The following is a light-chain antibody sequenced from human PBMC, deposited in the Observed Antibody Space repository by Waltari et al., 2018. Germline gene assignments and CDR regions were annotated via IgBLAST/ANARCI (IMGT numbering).Light chain of an antibody. CDR3: SSFTDTHTLL. CDR2: DVT. CDR1: SNDVGASNF. J-gene: IGLJ2*01. Sequence: QSALTQPASVSGSPGQSITISCTGTSNDVGASNFVSWYQQHPGRAPQLRIYDVTERPSGISYRFSGSKSANTASLTISGLLPEDEAIYYCSSFTDTHTLLFGGGTTVTVL. V-gene: IGLV2-14*03.